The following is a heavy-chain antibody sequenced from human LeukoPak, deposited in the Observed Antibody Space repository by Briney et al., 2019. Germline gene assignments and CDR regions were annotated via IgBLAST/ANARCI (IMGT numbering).Heavy chain of an antibody. CDR2: IYYSGST. Sequence: SETLSLTCTVSGGSISSSSYYWGWIRQPPGKGLEWIGSIYYSGSTYYNPSLKSRVTISVGTSKNQFSLKLSSVTAADTAVYYCAALGYSYGYSSFDYWGQGTLVTVSS. V-gene: IGHV4-39*01. CDR1: GGSISSSSYY. D-gene: IGHD5-18*01. J-gene: IGHJ4*02. CDR3: AALGYSYGYSSFDY.